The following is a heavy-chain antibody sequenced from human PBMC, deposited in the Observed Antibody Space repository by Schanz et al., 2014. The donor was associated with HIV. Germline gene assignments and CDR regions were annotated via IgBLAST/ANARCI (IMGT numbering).Heavy chain of an antibody. Sequence: QAPLVESGGGVVQPGRSLRLSCAASGFTFSSYGMHWVRQAPGKGLEWVAVIWFDGSNEFYADSVKGRLTISRDISKNTLYLQMNSLRAEDTAVYYCAKEEQQLGGVGGYHFDYWGQGTLVTVSS. CDR2: IWFDGSNE. D-gene: IGHD6-13*01. J-gene: IGHJ4*02. CDR3: AKEEQQLGGVGGYHFDY. CDR1: GFTFSSYG. V-gene: IGHV3-33*06.